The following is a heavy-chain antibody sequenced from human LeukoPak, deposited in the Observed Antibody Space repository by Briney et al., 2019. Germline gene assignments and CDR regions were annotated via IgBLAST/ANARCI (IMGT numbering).Heavy chain of an antibody. CDR2: INPNSRGT. CDR1: GYTFTDYY. D-gene: IGHD5-18*01. CDR3: ARRTREYSHDAFDI. Sequence: ASVKVSCKASGYTFTDYYMHWVRQAPGQGLEWMGWINPNSRGTDSAQKFQGRFSMTRDTSISTAYMELSRLRSDDTAVYYCARRTREYSHDAFDIWGQGTMVTVSS. V-gene: IGHV1-2*02. J-gene: IGHJ3*02.